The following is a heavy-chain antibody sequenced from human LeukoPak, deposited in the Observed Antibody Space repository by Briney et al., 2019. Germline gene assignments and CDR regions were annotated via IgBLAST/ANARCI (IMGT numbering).Heavy chain of an antibody. J-gene: IGHJ4*02. D-gene: IGHD3-22*01. CDR1: GFTFSSYS. Sequence: PGGSLRLSCAASGFTFSSYSMNWVRQAPGKGLEWVSSISSSSSYIYYADSVKGRFTISRDNAKNSLYLQMNSLRAEDTAVYYCARDGDYYDSSGYYPFDYWGQGTLVTVSS. V-gene: IGHV3-21*01. CDR2: ISSSSSYI. CDR3: ARDGDYYDSSGYYPFDY.